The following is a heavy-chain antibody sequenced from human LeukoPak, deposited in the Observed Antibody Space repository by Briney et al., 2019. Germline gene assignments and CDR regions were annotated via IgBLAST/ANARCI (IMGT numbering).Heavy chain of an antibody. CDR1: GGSFSGYY. CDR3: SRGIRYCSRTSGLSTMVSRFGP. D-gene: IGHD2-2*01. V-gene: IGHV4-34*01. Sequence: PSETLSLTCAVYGGSFSGYYWSWIRQPPGKGLEWIGEINHSGSTNYNPSLKSRVTISVDTSKNQFSLKLSSVTAADTAVYYCSRGIRYCSRTSGLSTMVSRFGPWGQGTLVTVSS. J-gene: IGHJ5*02. CDR2: INHSGST.